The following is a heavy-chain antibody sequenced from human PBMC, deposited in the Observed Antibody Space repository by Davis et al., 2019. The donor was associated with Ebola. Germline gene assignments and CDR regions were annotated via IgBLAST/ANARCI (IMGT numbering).Heavy chain of an antibody. CDR1: GFVFSSYV. CDR2: LGLSTDT. D-gene: IGHD2-15*01. V-gene: IGHV3-23*01. J-gene: IGHJ3*02. Sequence: GESLKISCAASGFVFSSYVMSWVRRAPGKGLEWVSTLGLSTDTYYADSVKGRFTISRDNSKNTLHLQMNSLRAEDTAVYYCAAADIVVVVDGTSYPHAFDTWGQGTVVTVSS. CDR3: AAADIVVVVDGTSYPHAFDT.